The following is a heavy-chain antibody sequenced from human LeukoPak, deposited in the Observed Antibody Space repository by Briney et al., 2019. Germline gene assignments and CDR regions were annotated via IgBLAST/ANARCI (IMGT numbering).Heavy chain of an antibody. D-gene: IGHD1-7*01. Sequence: GGSLRLSCAASGFTFSTYDMHWVRHVTGKGLEWVSAIGAGEDTYYLGSVKGRFTISRENAKNVLYLQMSSLRVEDTAVYYCVREIRETVITRHYYYGIDVWGQGTTVTASS. CDR2: IGAGEDT. V-gene: IGHV3-13*04. CDR3: VREIRETVITRHYYYGIDV. J-gene: IGHJ6*02. CDR1: GFTFSTYD.